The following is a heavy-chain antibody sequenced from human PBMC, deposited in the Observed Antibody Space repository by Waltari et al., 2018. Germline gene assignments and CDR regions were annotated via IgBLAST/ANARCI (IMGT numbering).Heavy chain of an antibody. V-gene: IGHV3-23*01. CDR1: GFTFSSYV. CDR2: VSCSGDHT. D-gene: IGHD3-22*01. CDR3: AKGSYYDSSGYCYFDY. Sequence: EVQLLESGGGLVQPGGSLRLSCAASGFTFSSYVMSWVRQAPGKGLEWVSTVSCSGDHTYYADSVKGRFTISRDNSKNTLYLQMNSLRADDTAVYYCAKGSYYDSSGYCYFDYWGQGTLVTVSS. J-gene: IGHJ4*02.